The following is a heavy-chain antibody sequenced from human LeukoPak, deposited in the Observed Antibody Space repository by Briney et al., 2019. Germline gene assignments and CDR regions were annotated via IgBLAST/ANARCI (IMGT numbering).Heavy chain of an antibody. J-gene: IGHJ4*02. D-gene: IGHD3-22*01. CDR2: ISSSGNTI. CDR1: GFTFSDYY. CDR3: ARVQPHYYDSSGYPPDY. V-gene: IGHV3-11*01. Sequence: GGSLRLSCAASGFTFSDYYMSWIRQAPGQGLEWVSYISSSGNTIFYADSVKGRFTLSRDNAKNSLYLQMNSLRAEDTAVYYCARVQPHYYDSSGYPPDYWGQGTLVTVSS.